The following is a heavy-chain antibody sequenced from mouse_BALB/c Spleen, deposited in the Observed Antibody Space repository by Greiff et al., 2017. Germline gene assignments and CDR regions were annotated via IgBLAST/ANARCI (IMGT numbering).Heavy chain of an antibody. V-gene: IGHV1-5*01. J-gene: IGHJ1*01. D-gene: IGHD1-1*01. Sequence: EVQLQQSGTVLARPGASVKMSCKASGYTFTSYWMHWVKQRPGQGLEWIGAIYPGNSDTSYNQKFKGKAKLTAVTSTSTAYMELSSLTNEDSAVYYCTRFYYYGSSDWYFDVWGAGTTVTVSS. CDR2: IYPGNSDT. CDR1: GYTFTSYW. CDR3: TRFYYYGSSDWYFDV.